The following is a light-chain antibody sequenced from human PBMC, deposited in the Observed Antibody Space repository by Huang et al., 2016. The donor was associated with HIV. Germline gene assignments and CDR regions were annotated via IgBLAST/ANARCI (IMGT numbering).Light chain of an antibody. CDR1: QSVSSN. Sequence: EIVMTQSPGTLSLPPGERATLSCRPSQSVSSNLAWYQHQPGQAPRLLIYGASTRATGVPARFSGSGSGTEFTLTISSLQSDDFVVYYCQQYQDWPRTFGQGTKVEIK. J-gene: IGKJ1*01. V-gene: IGKV3-15*01. CDR3: QQYQDWPRT. CDR2: GAS.